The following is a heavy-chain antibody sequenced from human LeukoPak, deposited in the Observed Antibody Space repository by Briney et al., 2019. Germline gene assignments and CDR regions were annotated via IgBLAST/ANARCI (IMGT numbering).Heavy chain of an antibody. V-gene: IGHV3-23*01. CDR2: ISGSGGIT. CDR3: AKDSVPATALDYFDY. J-gene: IGHJ4*02. CDR1: GFTFSSCA. D-gene: IGHD2-2*01. Sequence: GGSLRLSCAASGFTFSSCAMNWVRQAPGKGLEWVSGISGSGGITHYADSVRGRFTISRDNSKNTLYLQMNSLRAEDTAVYYCAKDSVPATALDYFDYWGQGTLVTVSS.